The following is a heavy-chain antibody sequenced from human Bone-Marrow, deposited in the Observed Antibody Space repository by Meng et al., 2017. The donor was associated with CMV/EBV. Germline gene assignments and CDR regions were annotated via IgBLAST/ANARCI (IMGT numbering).Heavy chain of an antibody. Sequence: GESLKISCAVSGFTFSSYEMNWVRQAPGKGLEWVSYISSSGSSIYYADSVKGRFTVSRDNVKNSLYLQMSSLRAEDTAVYYCGFDYGGRELDNWFDPWGQGTLVTVSS. J-gene: IGHJ5*02. D-gene: IGHD4/OR15-4a*01. CDR2: ISSSGSSI. V-gene: IGHV3-48*03. CDR1: GFTFSSYE. CDR3: GFDYGGRELDNWFDP.